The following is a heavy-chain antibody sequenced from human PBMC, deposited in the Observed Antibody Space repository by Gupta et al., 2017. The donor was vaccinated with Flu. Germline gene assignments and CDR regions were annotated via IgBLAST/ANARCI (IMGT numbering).Heavy chain of an antibody. CDR1: GDFISSSSEY. CDR2: IYYTGRT. D-gene: IGHD3-3*01. CDR3: ARHKRGDFCGGYPEF. J-gene: IGHJ4*02. Sequence: QVQLQVPGSGLTKSSATLSLTCSVYGDFISSSSEYWGWMRQPPGKGLEWIGTIYYTGRTYYHPSLQSRVTISVDTSKSQFSLNLKSVTAADTAFYYWARHKRGDFCGGYPEFWGLGTLVTVSS. V-gene: IGHV4-39*01.